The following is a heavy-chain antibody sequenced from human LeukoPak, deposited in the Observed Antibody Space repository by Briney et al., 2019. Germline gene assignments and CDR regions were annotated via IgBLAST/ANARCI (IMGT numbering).Heavy chain of an antibody. J-gene: IGHJ4*02. CDR2: IYSGGST. CDR1: GFTFSDYY. CDR3: ATVAARRIDY. Sequence: GGSLRLSCAASGFTFSDYYMSWVRQAPGKGLEWVSVIYSGGSTYYADSVKGRFTISRDNSKNTLYLQMNSLRAEDTAVYYCATVAARRIDYWGQGTLVTVSS. D-gene: IGHD6-6*01. V-gene: IGHV3-53*01.